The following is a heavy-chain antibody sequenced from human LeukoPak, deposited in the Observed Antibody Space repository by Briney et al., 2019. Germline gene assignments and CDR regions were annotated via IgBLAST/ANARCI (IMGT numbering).Heavy chain of an antibody. D-gene: IGHD4-17*01. Sequence: TSETLSLTCTVSGGSISSSSYYWGWIRQPPGKGLEWIGSIYYSGSTYYNPSLKSRVTISVDTSKNQFSLKLSSVTAADTAVYYCASGYDYATNWGQGTLVTVSS. J-gene: IGHJ4*02. CDR2: IYYSGST. V-gene: IGHV4-39*07. CDR3: ASGYDYATN. CDR1: GGSISSSSYY.